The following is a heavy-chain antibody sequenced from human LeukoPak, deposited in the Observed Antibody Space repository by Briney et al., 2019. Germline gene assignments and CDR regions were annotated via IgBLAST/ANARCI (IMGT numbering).Heavy chain of an antibody. CDR3: ARDTYGSGNYYNAPLDY. Sequence: PGGSLRLSCGAPGLTFRTYSINWVRQAPAKGLDWFSYISSGGSTIYYADSVKGRFTISRDNAKNSLYLQMNSLRAEDTAMYYCARDTYGSGNYYNAPLDYWGQGTLVTVSS. CDR1: GLTFRTYS. CDR2: ISSGGSTI. D-gene: IGHD3-10*01. V-gene: IGHV3-48*01. J-gene: IGHJ4*02.